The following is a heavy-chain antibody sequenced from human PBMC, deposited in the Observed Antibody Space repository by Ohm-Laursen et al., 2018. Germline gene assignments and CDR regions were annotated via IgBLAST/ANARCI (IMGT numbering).Heavy chain of an antibody. CDR2: ISSSSSYI. V-gene: IGHV3-21*01. CDR3: ARDRGSYLAFDI. Sequence: SLRLSCAASGFTFSSYSMNWVRQAPGKGLEWVSSISSSSSYIYYADSVKGRFTISRDNAKNSLYLQMNSLRAEDTAVYYCARDRGSYLAFDIWGQGTMVTVSS. CDR1: GFTFSSYS. J-gene: IGHJ3*02. D-gene: IGHD1-26*01.